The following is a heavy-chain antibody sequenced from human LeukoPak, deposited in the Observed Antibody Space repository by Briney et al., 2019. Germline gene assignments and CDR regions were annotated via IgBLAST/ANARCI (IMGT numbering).Heavy chain of an antibody. CDR1: GFTFSSFW. CDR3: ARDLRYCSNGVCHEHRFDP. Sequence: PGGSLRLSCAASGFTFSSFWMHWVRQAPGKGLVWVSVINSDGYSTNYADSVKGRFTISRDNAKNTLYLQMNSLRAEDTAVYYCARDLRYCSNGVCHEHRFDPWGQGTLVTVSA. J-gene: IGHJ5*02. D-gene: IGHD2-8*01. V-gene: IGHV3-74*01. CDR2: INSDGYST.